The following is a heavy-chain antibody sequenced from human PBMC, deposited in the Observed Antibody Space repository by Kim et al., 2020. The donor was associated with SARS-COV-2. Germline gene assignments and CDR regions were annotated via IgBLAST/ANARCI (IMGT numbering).Heavy chain of an antibody. V-gene: IGHV3-11*05. CDR2: ISTNTRYT. J-gene: IGHJ6*02. CDR1: GFTFSDYY. Sequence: GGSLRLSCAASGFTFSDYYMSWIRQAPGKGLEWVSYISTNTRYTIYADSVKGRFTISRDNPKNSLYLQMNSLRAEDTAVYYCARDGGPPPPEDVWGQGTTVTVSS. CDR3: ARDGGPPPPEDV.